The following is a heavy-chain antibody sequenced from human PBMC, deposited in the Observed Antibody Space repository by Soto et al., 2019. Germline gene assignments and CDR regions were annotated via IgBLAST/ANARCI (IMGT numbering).Heavy chain of an antibody. D-gene: IGHD3-9*01. CDR1: GDSVRNTNYY. CDR2: IYYTGAT. J-gene: IGHJ3*01. V-gene: IGHV4-61*01. CDR3: ASMNTLAGHAFDF. Sequence: QVQLQESGPGLVKPSETLSLTCTVSGDSVRNTNYYWSWIRQPPGKGLEWIGYIYYTGATNYNPSLKSRVTISLDTSKNQFSLQLNSVTTADTAVYSCASMNTLAGHAFDFWGQGIMVTVSS.